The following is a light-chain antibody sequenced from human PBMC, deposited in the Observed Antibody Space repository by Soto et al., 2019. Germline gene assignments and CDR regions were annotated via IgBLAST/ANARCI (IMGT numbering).Light chain of an antibody. CDR2: DAS. J-gene: IGKJ4*01. Sequence: EIVLTQSPATLSLSPGERATLSCRASQSVSIYLAWYQQKPGQAPRLLIYDASNRATGIPARFSGSGSGTDFTLTISSLEPEDFAVYYCQQCTSWPLLSLGGGTKVDIK. CDR1: QSVSIY. CDR3: QQCTSWPLLS. V-gene: IGKV3-11*01.